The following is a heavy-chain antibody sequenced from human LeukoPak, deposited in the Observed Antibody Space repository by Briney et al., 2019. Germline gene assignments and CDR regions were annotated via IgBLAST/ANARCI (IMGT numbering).Heavy chain of an antibody. V-gene: IGHV4-4*02. CDR2: IYHSGRT. CDR1: GGSISSGNW. CDR3: ARVVDGFNEDY. D-gene: IGHD5-24*01. J-gene: IGHJ4*02. Sequence: SETLSLTCAVSGGSISSGNWWSWVRQPPGKGLEWIGEIYHSGRTNYNPSLKSRVTMSVDKSENQFSLKLSSVTAADTAVYYCARVVDGFNEDYWGQGTLVTVTS.